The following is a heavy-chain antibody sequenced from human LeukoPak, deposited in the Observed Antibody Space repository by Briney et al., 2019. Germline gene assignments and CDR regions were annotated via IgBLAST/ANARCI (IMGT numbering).Heavy chain of an antibody. Sequence: PSETLSLTCTVSGGSVSSGSYYWSWIRQPPGKGLEWIGYIYYSGSTNYNPSLKSRVTISVDTSKNQFSLKLSSVTAADTAVYYCARDSRYCSSTSCYGYYYYGMDVWGQGTTVTVSS. CDR1: GGSVSSGSYY. V-gene: IGHV4-61*01. CDR2: IYYSGST. J-gene: IGHJ6*02. D-gene: IGHD2-2*01. CDR3: ARDSRYCSSTSCYGYYYYGMDV.